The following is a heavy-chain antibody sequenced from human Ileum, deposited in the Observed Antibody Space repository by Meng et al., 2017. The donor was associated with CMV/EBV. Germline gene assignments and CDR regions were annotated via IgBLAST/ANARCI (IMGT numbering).Heavy chain of an antibody. Sequence: GGSLRLSCAASGFTFSSYWMHWVRQAPGKGLVWVSRINVDGGATTYADSVEGRFTISRDTAKDTLYLQMDSLRAEDTAVYYCARDLSWNQIGYWGQGVLVTVSS. CDR1: GFTFSSYW. D-gene: IGHD1-1*01. CDR2: INVDGGAT. J-gene: IGHJ4*02. CDR3: ARDLSWNQIGY. V-gene: IGHV3-74*01.